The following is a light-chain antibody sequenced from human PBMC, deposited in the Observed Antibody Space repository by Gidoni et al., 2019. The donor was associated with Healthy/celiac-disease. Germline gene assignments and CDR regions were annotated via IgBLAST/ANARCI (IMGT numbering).Light chain of an antibody. J-gene: IGKJ2*01. CDR2: GAS. CDR3: QQYGSSSYT. V-gene: IGKV3-20*01. Sequence: SCRASQSVSSSYLAWYQQKPGQAPRLLIYGASSRATGIPDRFSGSGSGTDLTLTISRLEPEDFAVYYCQQYGSSSYTFXQXTKLEIK. CDR1: QSVSSSY.